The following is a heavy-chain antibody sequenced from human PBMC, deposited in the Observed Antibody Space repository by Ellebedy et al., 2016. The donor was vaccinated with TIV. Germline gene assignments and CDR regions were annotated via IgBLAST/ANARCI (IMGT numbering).Heavy chain of an antibody. CDR3: ARDSSGGCTNGVCYTNYYGMDV. CDR2: IYYSGST. Sequence: MPSETLSLTCTVSGGSISSYYWSWIRQPPGKGLEWIGYIYYSGSTNYNPSLKSRVTISVDTSKNQFSLKLSSVTAADTAVYYCARDSSGGCTNGVCYTNYYGMDVWGQGTTVTVSS. V-gene: IGHV4-59*01. J-gene: IGHJ6*02. D-gene: IGHD2-8*01. CDR1: GGSISSYY.